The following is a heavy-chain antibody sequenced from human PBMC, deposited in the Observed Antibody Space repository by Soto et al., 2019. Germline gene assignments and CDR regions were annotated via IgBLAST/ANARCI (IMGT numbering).Heavy chain of an antibody. CDR3: ARGGDIVVVVAATDDAFDI. V-gene: IGHV1-18*01. Sequence: QVQLMQSGAEVKKPGASVKVSCKASGYTFTSYGISWVRQAPGQGLEWMGWISAYNGNTNYAQKLQGRVTMTTDTSTSTAYMELRSLRSDDTAVYYCARGGDIVVVVAATDDAFDIWGQGTMVTVSS. J-gene: IGHJ3*02. CDR1: GYTFTSYG. D-gene: IGHD2-15*01. CDR2: ISAYNGNT.